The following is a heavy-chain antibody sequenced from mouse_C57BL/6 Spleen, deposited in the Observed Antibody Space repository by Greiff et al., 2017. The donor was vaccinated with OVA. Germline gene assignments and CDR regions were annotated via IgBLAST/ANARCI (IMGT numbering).Heavy chain of an antibody. D-gene: IGHD2-2*01. CDR1: GFSLTSYG. CDR3: ATNGYDLETWFAY. J-gene: IGHJ3*01. Sequence: QVQLQQSGPGLVQPSQSLSITCTVSGFSLTSYGVHWVRQSPGKGLEWLGVIWRGGSTDYNAAFMSRLSITKDNSKSQVFFKMNRLQADDTAIYYGATNGYDLETWFAYWGQGTLVTVSA. V-gene: IGHV2-5*01. CDR2: IWRGGST.